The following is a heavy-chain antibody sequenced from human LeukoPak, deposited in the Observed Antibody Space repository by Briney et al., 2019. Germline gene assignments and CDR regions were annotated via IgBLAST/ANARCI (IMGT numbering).Heavy chain of an antibody. D-gene: IGHD3-22*01. Sequence: GGSLRLSCAASGFTFSSYWMHWLRQTPGKGLVWVSRINRDGSSTIYADSVKGRFTISRDNAKNTLYLQMNSLRAEDTAVYYCARVGYYDSSGWGRYAFDIWGQGTMVTVSS. CDR2: INRDGSST. J-gene: IGHJ3*02. CDR1: GFTFSSYW. CDR3: ARVGYYDSSGWGRYAFDI. V-gene: IGHV3-74*01.